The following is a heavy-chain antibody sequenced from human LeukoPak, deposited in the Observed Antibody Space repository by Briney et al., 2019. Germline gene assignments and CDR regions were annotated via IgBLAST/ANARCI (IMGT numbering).Heavy chain of an antibody. CDR1: GFTFSSYW. Sequence: GGSLRLSCAASGFTFSSYWMSWVRQAPGKGLEWVANIKQDGSEKYYVDSVKGRFTISRDKAKNSLYLQMNSLRAEDTAVYYCARDQSSGWYRAFDIWGQGTMVTVSS. D-gene: IGHD6-19*01. CDR3: ARDQSSGWYRAFDI. V-gene: IGHV3-7*01. J-gene: IGHJ3*02. CDR2: IKQDGSEK.